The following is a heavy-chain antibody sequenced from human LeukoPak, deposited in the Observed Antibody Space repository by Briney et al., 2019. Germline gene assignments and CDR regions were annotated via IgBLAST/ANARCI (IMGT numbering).Heavy chain of an antibody. CDR2: ISAYNGNT. Sequence: ASVKVSCKASGYTFTSYGISWVRQAPGQGLEWMGWISAYNGNTNYARKLQGRVTMTTDTSTSTAYMELRSLRSDDTAVYYCARVRSSSGEYYFDYWGQGTLVTVSS. CDR3: ARVRSSSGEYYFDY. J-gene: IGHJ4*02. CDR1: GYTFTSYG. V-gene: IGHV1-18*01. D-gene: IGHD6-13*01.